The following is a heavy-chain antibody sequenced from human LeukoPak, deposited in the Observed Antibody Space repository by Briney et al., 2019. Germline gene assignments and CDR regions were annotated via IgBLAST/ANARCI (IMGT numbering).Heavy chain of an antibody. J-gene: IGHJ4*02. CDR2: ISSSSSYI. V-gene: IGHV3-21*01. Sequence: PGGSLRLSRAASGFTFSSYSMNWVRQAPGKGLEWVSSISSSSSYIYYADSVKGRFTISRDNAKNSLYLQMNSLRAEDTAVYYCARGPYSSSWGFFDYWGQGTLVTVSS. D-gene: IGHD6-6*01. CDR1: GFTFSSYS. CDR3: ARGPYSSSWGFFDY.